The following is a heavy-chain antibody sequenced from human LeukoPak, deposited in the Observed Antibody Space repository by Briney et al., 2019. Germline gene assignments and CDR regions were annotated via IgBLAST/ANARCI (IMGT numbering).Heavy chain of an antibody. D-gene: IGHD6-13*01. Sequence: SETLSLTCTVSGGSISNYYWSWIRQPPGKGLEWIAYIHYSGHTNYNPSLKSRVTISLDTSKNQFSLKLTSVTAADTALYYCARHQLPDGTYYFDYWGQGTLVTVSS. CDR1: GGSISNYY. J-gene: IGHJ4*02. V-gene: IGHV4-59*01. CDR3: ARHQLPDGTYYFDY. CDR2: IHYSGHT.